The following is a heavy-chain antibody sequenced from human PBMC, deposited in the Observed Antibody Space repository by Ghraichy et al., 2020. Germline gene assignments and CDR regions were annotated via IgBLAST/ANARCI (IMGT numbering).Heavy chain of an antibody. CDR3: AMGRCGTACYYFDY. D-gene: IGHD2-8*02. CDR1: EFSFSSSG. V-gene: IGHV3-30*03. CDR2: ISSDGSDE. J-gene: IGHJ4*02. Sequence: AGSLRLSCAVSEFSFSSSGMHWVRQAPGKGLEWVAIISSDGSDESYADSVKGRFTISRDNSKNMLYLQMNSLRLEDTAVYYCAMGRCGTACYYFDYWGQGTLVTVSS.